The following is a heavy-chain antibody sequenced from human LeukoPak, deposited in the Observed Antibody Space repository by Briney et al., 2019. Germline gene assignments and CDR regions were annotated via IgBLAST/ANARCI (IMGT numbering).Heavy chain of an antibody. CDR2: IYSSGNA. D-gene: IGHD3-10*01. CDR1: GFTVSSNY. CDR3: ARDYYGSGTYYHDY. Sequence: PGGSLRLYGAASGFTVSSNYMSWVRQAPGKGLEWVSVIYSSGNAYYADSVKGRFTISRDNSKNTLYLQINSLRAEDTAVYYCARDYYGSGTYYHDYWGQGTLVTVSS. V-gene: IGHV3-53*01. J-gene: IGHJ4*02.